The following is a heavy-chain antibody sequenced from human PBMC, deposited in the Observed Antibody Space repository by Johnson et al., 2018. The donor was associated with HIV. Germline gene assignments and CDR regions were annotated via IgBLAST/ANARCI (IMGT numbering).Heavy chain of an antibody. CDR2: ISYDGSNK. CDR3: ARGTLAAFDI. V-gene: IGHV3-30-3*01. CDR1: GFTFSNYA. Sequence: QVQLVESGGGVVQPGRSLTLSCAASGFTFSNYAMYWVRQAPGKGLEWVAAISYDGSNKYYADSVKDRFTISRDNSKNTLCLQMNSLRPEDTAVFYCARGTLAAFDIWGQGTMVTVSS. J-gene: IGHJ3*02. D-gene: IGHD2-2*01.